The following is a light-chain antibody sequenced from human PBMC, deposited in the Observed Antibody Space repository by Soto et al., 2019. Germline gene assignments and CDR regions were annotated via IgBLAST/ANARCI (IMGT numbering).Light chain of an antibody. J-gene: IGKJ2*01. CDR2: GAS. CDR1: QSVSSSY. V-gene: IGKV3-20*01. Sequence: EIVLTQSPGTLSLSPGERATLSCRASQSVSSSYLAWYQQKPGQAPRLLIYGASSMATGIPDRFSGSGSGKDFTLTVSTLEPADFGGYYCQQYGNSPPLYTLGQGSQVEIE. CDR3: QQYGNSPPLYT.